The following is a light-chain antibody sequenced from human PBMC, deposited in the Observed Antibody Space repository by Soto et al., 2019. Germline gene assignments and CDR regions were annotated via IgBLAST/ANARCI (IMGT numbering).Light chain of an antibody. Sequence: QAALTQPRSVYGSPGQSVSISCTGTSSDVGIYNYVSWYQQHPGKVPKLIIYDVSERPSGVPDRFSGSKSGNTASLTISGLQADDEADYYCSTYAGSYTLGVFGGGTKLTVL. CDR1: SSDVGIYNY. CDR3: STYAGSYTLGV. J-gene: IGLJ3*02. V-gene: IGLV2-11*01. CDR2: DVS.